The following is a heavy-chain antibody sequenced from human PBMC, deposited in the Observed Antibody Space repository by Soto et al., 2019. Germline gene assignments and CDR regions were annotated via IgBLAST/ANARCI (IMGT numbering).Heavy chain of an antibody. CDR1: GGTFSSYA. V-gene: IGHV1-69*01. D-gene: IGHD3-22*01. Sequence: QVQLVQSGAEVKKPGSSVKVSCKASGGTFSSYAISWVRQAPGQGLEWMGGIIPIFGTANYAQKFQGRVTITADASTSTAYMELRSVITEATAVYYCARDRFLYYGSSEDAVDILGQGTMVNVSS. J-gene: IGHJ3*02. CDR2: IIPIFGTA. CDR3: ARDRFLYYGSSEDAVDI.